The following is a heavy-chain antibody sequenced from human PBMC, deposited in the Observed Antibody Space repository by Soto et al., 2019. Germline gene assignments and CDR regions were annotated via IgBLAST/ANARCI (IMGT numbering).Heavy chain of an antibody. Sequence: QVQLQESGPGLAKPSETLSLTCTVSGGSISTYYWSWIRQPPGKGLEWIGNIYYSGSTNYNPSLKSRVPISVDTSKNQFSLKLSSVTAADTAVYYCARGGWRHIDYWGQGTLVTVSS. V-gene: IGHV4-59*08. CDR2: IYYSGST. CDR3: ARGGWRHIDY. CDR1: GGSISTYY. D-gene: IGHD3-3*01. J-gene: IGHJ4*02.